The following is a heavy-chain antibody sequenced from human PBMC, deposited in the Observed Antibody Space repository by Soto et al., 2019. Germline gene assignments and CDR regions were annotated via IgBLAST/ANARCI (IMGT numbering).Heavy chain of an antibody. Sequence: QVQLQESGPGLVKPSQTLSLTCTVSGGSISSGGYYWSWSRQHPGKGLEWIGYIYYSGSTYYNPSLKSRVTISVDTSKNQFSLKLSSVTAADTAVYYCARVGPMVRGPYYFDYWGQGTLVTVSS. J-gene: IGHJ4*02. V-gene: IGHV4-31*03. CDR1: GGSISSGGYY. CDR3: ARVGPMVRGPYYFDY. CDR2: IYYSGST. D-gene: IGHD3-10*01.